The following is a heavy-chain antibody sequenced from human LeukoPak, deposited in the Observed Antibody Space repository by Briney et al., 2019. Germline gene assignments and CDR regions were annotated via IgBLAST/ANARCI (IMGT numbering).Heavy chain of an antibody. D-gene: IGHD6-19*01. Sequence: SETLSLTCTVSGGSISSYYWSWIRQPPGKGLEWIGYIYYSGSTNYNPSLKSRATISVDTSKNQFSLKLSSVAAADTAVYYCGGAAYSSGWYETYYYYYMDVWGKGTTVTVSS. V-gene: IGHV4-59*01. CDR1: GGSISSYY. CDR2: IYYSGST. J-gene: IGHJ6*03. CDR3: GGAAYSSGWYETYYYYYMDV.